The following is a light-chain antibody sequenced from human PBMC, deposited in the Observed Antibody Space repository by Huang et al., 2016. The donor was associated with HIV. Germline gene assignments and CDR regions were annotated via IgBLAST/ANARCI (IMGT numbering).Light chain of an antibody. CDR3: QHYNNWPWWT. J-gene: IGKJ1*01. CDR2: SAS. CDR1: QSVTSN. Sequence: EVVMTQSPAILSVSPGERATLSCRASQSVTSNLAWYQQKPGQAPRLLIYSASTRATGIPARFSGSGSGTEFTLTISSLQSEDFAVYYCQHYNNWPWWTFGQGTKVEMK. V-gene: IGKV3-15*01.